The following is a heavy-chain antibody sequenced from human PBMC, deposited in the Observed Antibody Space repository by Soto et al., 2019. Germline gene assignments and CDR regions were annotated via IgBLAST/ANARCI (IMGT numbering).Heavy chain of an antibody. CDR1: GYTINDKF. Sequence: APVEVSCKASGYTINDKFIRWVQQAPRQGLEWMGWINPSNDNTNYAQKFRGRVTMTTDASTSTAHMELRSLKSDDTAVYYCARDTQQDSNGYYLEWFDPWGQGTLVTVSS. D-gene: IGHD3-22*01. CDR3: ARDTQQDSNGYYLEWFDP. V-gene: IGHV1-18*01. CDR2: INPSNDNT. J-gene: IGHJ5*02.